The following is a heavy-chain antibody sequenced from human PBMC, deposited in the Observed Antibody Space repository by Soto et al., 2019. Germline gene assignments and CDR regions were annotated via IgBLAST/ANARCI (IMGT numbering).Heavy chain of an antibody. D-gene: IGHD6-19*01. V-gene: IGHV1-18*01. J-gene: IGHJ5*02. Sequence: GASVKVSCKASGYTFTSYGITWMRQAPGQGLEWMGWISGYNGKTNYAQNVQDRVTMTTDTSTSTAHMELRSLRSDDTAVYYCARAPKADPYIWFDTWGQGTLVTVSS. CDR1: GYTFTSYG. CDR2: ISGYNGKT. CDR3: ARAPKADPYIWFDT.